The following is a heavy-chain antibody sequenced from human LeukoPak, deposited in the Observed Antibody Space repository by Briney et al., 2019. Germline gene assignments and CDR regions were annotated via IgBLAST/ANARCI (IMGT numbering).Heavy chain of an antibody. CDR3: AKDPARAYYDILTGYY. Sequence: PGGSLRLSCAASGFTFSSYGMHWVRQAPGKGLEWVAFIRYDGSNKYYADSVKGRYTISRDNSKNTLYLQMNSLRAEDTAVYYCAKDPARAYYDILTGYYWGQGTLVTVSS. CDR1: GFTFSSYG. CDR2: IRYDGSNK. D-gene: IGHD3-9*01. J-gene: IGHJ4*02. V-gene: IGHV3-30*02.